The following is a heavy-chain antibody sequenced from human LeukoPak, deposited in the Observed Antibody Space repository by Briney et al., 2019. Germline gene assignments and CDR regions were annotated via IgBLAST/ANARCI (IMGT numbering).Heavy chain of an antibody. D-gene: IGHD5-18*01. V-gene: IGHV3-30*04. CDR3: AREGTAMVRYYFDY. Sequence: GGSLRLSCAASGFTFSTHAMHWVRQAPGKGLEWAAVISHDGRYKYYGNSVKGRFTISRDNSKNTLSLEMISLRGEGTALYYCAREGTAMVRYYFDYWGQGTLVTVSS. CDR1: GFTFSTHA. J-gene: IGHJ4*02. CDR2: ISHDGRYK.